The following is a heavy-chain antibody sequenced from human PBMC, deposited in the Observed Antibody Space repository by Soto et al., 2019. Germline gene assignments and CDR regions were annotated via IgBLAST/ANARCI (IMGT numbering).Heavy chain of an antibody. CDR3: AKGNYDYGDYERAFDI. V-gene: IGHV3-23*01. D-gene: IGHD4-17*01. Sequence: GGSLRLSCAASGFTFSSYAMSWVRQAPGKGLEWVSAISGSGGSTYYADSVKGRFTISRDNSKNTLYLQMNSLRAEDTAVYYCAKGNYDYGDYERAFDIWGQGTMVTVSS. CDR1: GFTFSSYA. J-gene: IGHJ3*02. CDR2: ISGSGGST.